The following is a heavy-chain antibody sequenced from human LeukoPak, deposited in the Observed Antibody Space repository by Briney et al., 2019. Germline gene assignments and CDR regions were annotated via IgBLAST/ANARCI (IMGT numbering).Heavy chain of an antibody. CDR3: ARASPRTRGFHFDY. CDR1: GGSISSYY. D-gene: IGHD2-2*01. V-gene: IGHV4-59*01. CDR2: IYYSGST. J-gene: IGHJ4*02. Sequence: SETLSLTCTVSGGSISSYYWSWLRQPPGQGLEWIGYIYYSGSTNYNPSLKSRVTISVDTSKNQFSLKLSSVTAADTAVYYCARASPRTRGFHFDYWGQGTLVTVSS.